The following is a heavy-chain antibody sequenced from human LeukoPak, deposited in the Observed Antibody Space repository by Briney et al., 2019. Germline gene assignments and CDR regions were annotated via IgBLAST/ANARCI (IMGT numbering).Heavy chain of an antibody. CDR1: GYTFTSYA. CDR3: ARDFSPTHSSSFDY. CDR2: ISAYNGNT. V-gene: IGHV1-18*01. D-gene: IGHD6-13*01. Sequence: ASVKVSCKASGYTFTSYAFRWVRQAPGQGLEWMGWISAYNGNTKYSQKFQGRVTITRDTSASTAYMELSSLRSEDTAVYYCARDFSPTHSSSFDYWGQGTLVTVSS. J-gene: IGHJ4*02.